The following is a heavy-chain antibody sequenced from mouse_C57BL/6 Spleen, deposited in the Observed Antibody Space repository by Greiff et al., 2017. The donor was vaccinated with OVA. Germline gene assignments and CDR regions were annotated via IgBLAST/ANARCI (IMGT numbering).Heavy chain of an antibody. Sequence: EVHLVESGGDLVKPGGSLKLSCAASGFTFSSYGMSWVRQTPDKRLEWVATISSGGSYTYYPDSVKGRFTISRDNAKNTLYLQMSSLKSEDTAMYYCARPDYYGSSSYFDVWGTGTTVTVSS. CDR1: GFTFSSYG. CDR3: ARPDYYGSSSYFDV. J-gene: IGHJ1*03. V-gene: IGHV5-6*01. D-gene: IGHD1-1*01. CDR2: ISSGGSYT.